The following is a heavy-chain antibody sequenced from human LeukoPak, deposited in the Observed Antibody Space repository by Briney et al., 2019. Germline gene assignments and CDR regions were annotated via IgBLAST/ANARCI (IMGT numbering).Heavy chain of an antibody. Sequence: GGSLRHSCAASGFTFSSYGMHWVRQAPGKGLEWVAVISYDGSNKYYADSVKGRFTISRDNSKNTLYLQMNSLRAEDTAVYYCAKVHRGYHGMDVWGQGTTVTVSS. CDR2: ISYDGSNK. V-gene: IGHV3-30*18. CDR1: GFTFSSYG. CDR3: AKVHRGYHGMDV. J-gene: IGHJ6*02. D-gene: IGHD3-16*01.